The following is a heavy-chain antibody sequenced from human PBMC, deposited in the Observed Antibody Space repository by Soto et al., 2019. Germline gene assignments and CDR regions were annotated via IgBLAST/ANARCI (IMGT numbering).Heavy chain of an antibody. CDR3: ASEYLYDPASKIITPLVI. Sequence: QPGGSLRLSCAASGFTFSSYGMHWVRKAPGKGLEWVAVIWYDGSNKYYADSVKGRFTISRDNSKNTLYLQMNSLRAEDTAVYYCASEYLYDPASKIITPLVIWGQGTMVTVSS. J-gene: IGHJ3*02. CDR2: IWYDGSNK. D-gene: IGHD5-12*01. V-gene: IGHV3-33*01. CDR1: GFTFSSYG.